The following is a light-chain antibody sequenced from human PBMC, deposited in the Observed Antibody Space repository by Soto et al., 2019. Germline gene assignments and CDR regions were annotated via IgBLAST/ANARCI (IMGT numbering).Light chain of an antibody. J-gene: IGLJ2*01. CDR2: ENY. V-gene: IGLV1-51*02. CDR1: TSNIGNSY. CDR3: GTWDSSLSAGV. Sequence: QSALTQPPSVSAAPGQTVTISCSGSTSNIGNSYVSWYQQFPGTAPKLLIYENYKRPSGISDRFSGSKSGTSATLTITGLQTGDEADYYCGTWDSSLSAGVFGGGTKLTVL.